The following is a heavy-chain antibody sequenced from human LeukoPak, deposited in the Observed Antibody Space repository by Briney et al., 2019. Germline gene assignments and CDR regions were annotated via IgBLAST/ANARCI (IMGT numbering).Heavy chain of an antibody. Sequence: PSETLSLTCTVSGGSISSSSYYWGWIRQPPGKGLEWVSSISSSSSYIYYADSVKGRFTISRDNAKNSLYLQMNSLRAEDTAVYYCARDHSSGWYYFDYWGQGTLVTVSS. CDR3: ARDHSSGWYYFDY. V-gene: IGHV3-21*01. CDR1: GGSISSSS. D-gene: IGHD6-19*01. CDR2: ISSSSSYI. J-gene: IGHJ4*02.